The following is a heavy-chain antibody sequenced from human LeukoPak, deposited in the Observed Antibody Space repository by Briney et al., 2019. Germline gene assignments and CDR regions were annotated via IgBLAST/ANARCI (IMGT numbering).Heavy chain of an antibody. CDR2: IYTSGST. V-gene: IGHV4-61*02. Sequence: PSQTLSLTCTVSGGSISSGSYYWSWIRQPAGKGLEWIGRIYTSGSTNYNPSLKSRVTISVDTSKNQFSLKLSSVTAADTAVYYCARVFRNPGTAAAGTSWFDPWGQGTLVTVSS. CDR3: ARVFRNPGTAAAGTSWFDP. D-gene: IGHD6-13*01. CDR1: GGSISSGSYY. J-gene: IGHJ5*02.